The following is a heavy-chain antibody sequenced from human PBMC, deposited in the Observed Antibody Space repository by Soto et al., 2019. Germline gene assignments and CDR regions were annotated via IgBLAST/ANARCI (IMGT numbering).Heavy chain of an antibody. Sequence: SETLSLTCTVSGGSISSYYWSWIRQPPGKGLEWIGYIYYSGSTNYNPSLKSRVTISVDTSKNQFSLKLSSVTAADTAVYYCARDVNYYDSSGYFGEWFDPWGQGTLVTVSS. D-gene: IGHD3-22*01. CDR3: ARDVNYYDSSGYFGEWFDP. CDR1: GGSISSYY. V-gene: IGHV4-59*01. J-gene: IGHJ5*02. CDR2: IYYSGST.